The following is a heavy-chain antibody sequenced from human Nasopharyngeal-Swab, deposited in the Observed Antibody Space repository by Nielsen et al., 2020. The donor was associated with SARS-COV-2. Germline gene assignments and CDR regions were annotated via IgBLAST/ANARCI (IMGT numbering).Heavy chain of an antibody. Sequence: GESLKISWIASGFTFRKYAVHWVRQAPGTGLEWVALISDDGNNKYYAASVKGRFTISRDNAKKTLYLQMNSLRAEDTAVYYCARGHYYDILTGYYSGYYMGVWGKGTTVTVSS. CDR2: ISDDGNNK. CDR3: ARGHYYDILTGYYSGYYMGV. D-gene: IGHD3-9*01. J-gene: IGHJ6*03. V-gene: IGHV3-30*04. CDR1: GFTFRKYA.